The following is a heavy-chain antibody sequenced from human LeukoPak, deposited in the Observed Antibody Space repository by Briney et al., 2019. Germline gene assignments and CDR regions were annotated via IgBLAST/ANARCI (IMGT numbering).Heavy chain of an antibody. D-gene: IGHD2-21*02. V-gene: IGHV3-30*03. Sequence: GGSLRLSCATSGFIFNNYDPHWVRQAPGKGLEWLATISRDGKRQFYTDSVKGRFTISRDDSRNTRYLQMNSLRPEDAAVYYCARDRLNRAYCGDDCYSAAFDYWGQGTLVTVSS. CDR1: GFIFNNYD. J-gene: IGHJ4*02. CDR2: ISRDGKRQ. CDR3: ARDRLNRAYCGDDCYSAAFDY.